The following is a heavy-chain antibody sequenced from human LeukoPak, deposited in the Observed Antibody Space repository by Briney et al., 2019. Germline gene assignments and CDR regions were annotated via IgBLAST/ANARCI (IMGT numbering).Heavy chain of an antibody. CDR3: ARSWQRSGYLNWFDP. CDR2: IHYSGST. Sequence: SETLSLTCTVSGGSISSYFWSWIRQPPGKGLEWIGYIHYSGSTNYNLSLKSRLTISVDTSRNQFSLKLRSVTAADTAVYYCARSWQRSGYLNWFDPWGQGTLVTVSS. CDR1: GGSISSYF. D-gene: IGHD3-22*01. J-gene: IGHJ5*02. V-gene: IGHV4-59*08.